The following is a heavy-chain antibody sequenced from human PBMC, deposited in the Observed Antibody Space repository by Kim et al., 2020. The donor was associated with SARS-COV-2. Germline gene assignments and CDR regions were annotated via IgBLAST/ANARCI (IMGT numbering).Heavy chain of an antibody. J-gene: IGHJ6*02. Sequence: SETLSLTCTVSGGSISSRSYYWGWIRQPPGKGLEWIRSIYYSGSPYYNPSLNSRFTISFAPSTTPFSLNLSSVTAAYTAVSYCARHGWTSSGWSYYYYGMDVWGQGTTVTVSS. CDR3: ARHGWTSSGWSYYYYGMDV. CDR1: GGSISSRSYY. D-gene: IGHD6-19*01. V-gene: IGHV4-39*01. CDR2: IYYSGSP.